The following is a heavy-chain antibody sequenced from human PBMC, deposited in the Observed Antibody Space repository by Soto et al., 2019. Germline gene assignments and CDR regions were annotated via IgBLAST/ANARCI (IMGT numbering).Heavy chain of an antibody. CDR1: GFTFSYYW. CDR2: IKTDGSET. D-gene: IGHD3-10*01. Sequence: EVQLVESGGGLVQPGGSLRLSCAASGFTFSYYWMHWVRQAPGKGLAWVSRIKTDGSETNYADSVRGRFTISRDNANHHLYPPINNLTGQGTGVYFRGGDFVLGSGGLGLWGQGTLVTVSS. V-gene: IGHV3-74*01. J-gene: IGHJ4*02. CDR3: GGDFVLGSGGLGL.